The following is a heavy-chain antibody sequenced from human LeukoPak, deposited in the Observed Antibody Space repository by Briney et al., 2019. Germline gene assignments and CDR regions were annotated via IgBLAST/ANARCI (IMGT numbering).Heavy chain of an antibody. D-gene: IGHD5-18*01. CDR1: GFTFTTYW. CDR3: ARDAVDTANAV. J-gene: IGHJ6*02. Sequence: GGSLRLSCAASGFTFTTYWMHWVRQAPGKGLVWVSHINSDGSITSYADSVKGRFTISRDNAKNTPYLQMNSLRAEDTAVYYCARDAVDTANAVWGQGTTVTVSS. V-gene: IGHV3-74*01. CDR2: INSDGSIT.